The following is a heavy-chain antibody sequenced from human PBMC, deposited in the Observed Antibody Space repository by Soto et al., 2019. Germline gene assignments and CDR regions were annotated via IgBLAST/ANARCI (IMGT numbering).Heavy chain of an antibody. D-gene: IGHD3-3*02. CDR3: ARDKDRAQLGGNYYYIRDV. J-gene: IGHJ6*02. CDR2: IMPIFRTA. CDR1: GGTFSTSA. V-gene: IGHV1-69*14. Sequence: QVQVVQSGAEVKKPGSSVKVSCKTSGGTFSTSAISWVRQAPGQGLEWMGGIMPIFRTADYAQKFQGRLTITADKSASTAYLELSSLRSEDTAVYYCARDKDRAQLGGNYYYIRDVWGHGTTVTVTS.